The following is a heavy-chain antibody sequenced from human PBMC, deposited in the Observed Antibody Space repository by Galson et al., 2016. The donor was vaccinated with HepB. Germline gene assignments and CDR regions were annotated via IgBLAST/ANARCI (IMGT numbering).Heavy chain of an antibody. CDR3: AVKSGLVVTAGEAFDI. CDR2: NYSGGST. V-gene: IGHV3-53*01. J-gene: IGHJ3*02. D-gene: IGHD2-21*02. Sequence: SLRLSCAASGFSVGSYYMSWVRQAPGKGLEYGSINYSGGSTDYADSVKGRFTISRGHSKDTLYLQMNNLRAEDTAVYYCAVKSGLVVTAGEAFDIWGLGTMVTVAS. CDR1: GFSVGSYY.